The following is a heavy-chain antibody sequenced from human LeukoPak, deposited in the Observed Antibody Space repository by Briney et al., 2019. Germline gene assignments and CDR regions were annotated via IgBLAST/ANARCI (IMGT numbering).Heavy chain of an antibody. Sequence: ASVKVSCKASGYTFTSYYMHWVRQAPGQGLEWMGIINPSGGSTSYAQKFQGRVTMTRDTSTSTVYMELSSLRSEDTAVYYCATPQPSHDSSGYRWFDPWGQGTLVTVSS. D-gene: IGHD3-22*01. J-gene: IGHJ5*02. CDR1: GYTFTSYY. V-gene: IGHV1-46*01. CDR2: INPSGGST. CDR3: ATPQPSHDSSGYRWFDP.